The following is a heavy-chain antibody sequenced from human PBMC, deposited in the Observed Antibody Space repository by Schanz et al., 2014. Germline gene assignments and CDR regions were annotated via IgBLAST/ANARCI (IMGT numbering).Heavy chain of an antibody. CDR2: ISGNGGST. D-gene: IGHD2-2*01. Sequence: VQLVESGGGVVQPGRSLRLSCAASGFTFTTNAMSWVRQPPGKGLEWVSAISGNGGSTYFADSVKGRFTISRDNSKNTLYLQMSSLRAEDTAMYYCAKRCSSTSCSHGAFDMWGQGTMVTVSS. V-gene: IGHV3-23*04. J-gene: IGHJ3*02. CDR3: AKRCSSTSCSHGAFDM. CDR1: GFTFTTNA.